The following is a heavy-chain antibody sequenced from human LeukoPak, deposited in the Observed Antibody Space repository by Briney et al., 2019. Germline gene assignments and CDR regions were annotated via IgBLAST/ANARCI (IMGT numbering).Heavy chain of an antibody. CDR3: ARDRSWVVVTAISAAHYFDY. D-gene: IGHD2-21*02. Sequence: ASVKVSCKASGYTFTGYYMHWVRQAPGQGLEWMGIINPSGGSTSYAQKFQGRVTMTRDTSTSTVYMELSSLRSEDTAVYYCARDRSWVVVTAISAAHYFDYWGQGTLVTVSS. V-gene: IGHV1-46*01. J-gene: IGHJ4*02. CDR2: INPSGGST. CDR1: GYTFTGYY.